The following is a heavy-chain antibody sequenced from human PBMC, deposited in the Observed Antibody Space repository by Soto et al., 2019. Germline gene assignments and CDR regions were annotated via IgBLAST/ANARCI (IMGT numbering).Heavy chain of an antibody. CDR3: ARDRGITIFGVVTNNWFDP. J-gene: IGHJ5*02. CDR2: INPNSGGT. CDR1: GYTFTGYY. D-gene: IGHD3-3*01. V-gene: IGHV1-2*02. Sequence: QVQLVQSGAEVKKPGASVKVSCKASGYTFTGYYMHWVRQAPGQGLEWMGWINPNSGGTNYAQKFQGRVTMTRDTSISTAYMELSRLRSDDTAVYYCARDRGITIFGVVTNNWFDPWGQGTLVTVS.